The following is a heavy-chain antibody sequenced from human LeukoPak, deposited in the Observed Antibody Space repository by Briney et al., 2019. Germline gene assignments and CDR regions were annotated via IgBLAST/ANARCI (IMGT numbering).Heavy chain of an antibody. J-gene: IGHJ6*02. V-gene: IGHV3-11*04. CDR2: ISSSGSTI. CDR3: ARGACSSPSCYQLDV. CDR1: GFTFSDYY. Sequence: GGSLRLSCAASGFTFSDYYMSWIRQAPGKGLEWVSYISSSGSTIYYADSVKGRFTISRDNAKNSLYLQMNSLGAEDTAVYHCARGACSSPSCYQLDVWGQGTTVTVSS. D-gene: IGHD2-2*01.